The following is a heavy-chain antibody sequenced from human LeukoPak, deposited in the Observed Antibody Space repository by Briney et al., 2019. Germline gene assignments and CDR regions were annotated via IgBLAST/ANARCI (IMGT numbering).Heavy chain of an antibody. V-gene: IGHV3-23*01. CDR3: AKDRGFTMMAEAFDI. J-gene: IGHJ3*02. Sequence: QPGGSLRLSCAASGFTFSSYAMSWVRQAPGKGLEWVSAISGSGGSTYYADSVKGRFTISRDNAKNSLYLQMNSLRAEDTALYYCAKDRGFTMMAEAFDIWGQGTMVTVSS. D-gene: IGHD3-22*01. CDR1: GFTFSSYA. CDR2: ISGSGGST.